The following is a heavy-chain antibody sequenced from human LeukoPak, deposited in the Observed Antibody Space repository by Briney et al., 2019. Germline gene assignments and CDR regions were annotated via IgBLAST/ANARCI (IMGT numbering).Heavy chain of an antibody. CDR3: ARDEVWFGYDYWFDP. J-gene: IGHJ5*02. CDR2: INPNSGGT. D-gene: IGHD5-12*01. V-gene: IGHV1-2*02. CDR1: GYTFTGYY. Sequence: ASVKVSCKASGYTFTGYYMHWVRQAPGQGLEWMGWINPNSGGTNYAQKFQGRVTMTRDTSISTAYMELSRLRSDDTAVYYCARDEVWFGYDYWFDPWGQGTLVTVSS.